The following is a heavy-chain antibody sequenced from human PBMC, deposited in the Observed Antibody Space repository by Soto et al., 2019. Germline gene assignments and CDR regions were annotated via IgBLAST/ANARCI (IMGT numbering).Heavy chain of an antibody. Sequence: RASVKVSCKASGYTFTGYYMHWVRQAPGQGLGWMGWINPNSGGSNYAQKFQGRVTIARGTSISTAYRELSRLKSDDTAVYYCARVEYCYDSCGYYDFDYWGQGTLVTVSS. V-gene: IGHV1-2*02. CDR1: GYTFTGYY. D-gene: IGHD3-22*01. J-gene: IGHJ4*02. CDR3: ARVEYCYDSCGYYDFDY. CDR2: INPNSGGS.